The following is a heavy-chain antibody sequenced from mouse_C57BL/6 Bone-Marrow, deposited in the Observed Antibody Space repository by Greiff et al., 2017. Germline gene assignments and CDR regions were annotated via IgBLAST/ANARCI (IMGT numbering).Heavy chain of an antibody. D-gene: IGHD4-1*01. V-gene: IGHV6-6*01. CDR3: TSWERVRLAY. J-gene: IGHJ3*01. Sequence: EVQLVESGGGLVQPGGSMKLSCAASGFTFSDAWMDWVRQSPEKGLEWVALIRNKANNHATYYAESVKGRFTISRDDSKSSVYLQMNRLRPEDTGIYYCTSWERVRLAYRGQGTVVTVSA. CDR1: GFTFSDAW. CDR2: IRNKANNHAT.